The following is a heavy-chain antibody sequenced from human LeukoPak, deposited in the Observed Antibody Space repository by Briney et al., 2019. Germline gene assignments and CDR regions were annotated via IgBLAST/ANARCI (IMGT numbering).Heavy chain of an antibody. CDR2: IYYTGST. CDR1: GGSISSSSYY. V-gene: IGHV4-39*01. CDR3: ARRSSSWYKDWYFDL. J-gene: IGHJ2*01. D-gene: IGHD6-13*01. Sequence: PSETLSLTCTVSGGSISSSSYYWGWIRQPPGKGLEWIGTIYYTGSTYYNPSLKSRVTISVDTSKNQFSLKLGSVTAADTAVYYCARRSSSWYKDWYFDLWGRGTLVTVSS.